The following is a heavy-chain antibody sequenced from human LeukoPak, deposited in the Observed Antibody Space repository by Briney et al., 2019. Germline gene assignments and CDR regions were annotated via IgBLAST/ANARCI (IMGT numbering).Heavy chain of an antibody. CDR1: GGSSSGYY. V-gene: IGHV4-34*01. J-gene: IGHJ4*02. CDR2: INHSGST. CDR3: ARALAGHFGGFYFDY. Sequence: PSETLSLTCAVYGGSSSGYYWSWIRQPPGKGLEWIGEINHSGSTNYNPSLKSRVTISVDTSKNDFSLKLSSVTAADTAVYYCARALAGHFGGFYFDYWGQGALVTVSS. D-gene: IGHD2-21*01.